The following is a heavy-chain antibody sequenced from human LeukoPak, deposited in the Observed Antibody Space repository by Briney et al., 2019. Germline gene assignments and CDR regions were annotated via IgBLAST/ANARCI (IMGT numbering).Heavy chain of an antibody. CDR2: IYSSGYT. J-gene: IGHJ4*02. CDR3: ARGEHSVDS. D-gene: IGHD1/OR15-1a*01. V-gene: IGHV4-4*07. CDR1: GGAIRSHY. Sequence: SETLSLTCTVSGGAIRSHYWNWIRQPAGKGLEWIGRIYSSGYTNDNPFLKSRITMSVDMSKNQFSLKLNSVTAADTAVYYCARGEHSVDSWGQGMLVTVSS.